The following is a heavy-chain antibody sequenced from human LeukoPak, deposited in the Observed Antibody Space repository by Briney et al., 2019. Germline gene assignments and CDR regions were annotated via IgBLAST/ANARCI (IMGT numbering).Heavy chain of an antibody. D-gene: IGHD6-6*01. V-gene: IGHV4-4*07. CDR1: GGSLNHYY. Sequence: SETLSLTCTVSGGSLNHYYWNWIRQPAGKGLEWIGRIYTSGSTNYNPSLKSRVTMSVDTSKNQFSLKVSFVTAADTAVYYCARDLGSSPGFDYWGQGTLVTVSS. CDR3: ARDLGSSPGFDY. J-gene: IGHJ4*02. CDR2: IYTSGST.